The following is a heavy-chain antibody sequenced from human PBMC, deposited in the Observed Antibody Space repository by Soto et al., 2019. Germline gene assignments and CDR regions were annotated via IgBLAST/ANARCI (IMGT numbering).Heavy chain of an antibody. CDR3: AGERSEATIALGH. Sequence: QVQLVESGGGVVQPGRSLRLSCAASGFDFSRYGMHWVRQAPGKGLEWVAIIWYDGSQKYYADSVKGRFTVSRDNSKKTRSLEMNSLSAEDTAVYYCAGERSEATIALGHWGQGALVTVSS. CDR2: IWYDGSQK. CDR1: GFDFSRYG. D-gene: IGHD5-12*01. J-gene: IGHJ4*02. V-gene: IGHV3-33*01.